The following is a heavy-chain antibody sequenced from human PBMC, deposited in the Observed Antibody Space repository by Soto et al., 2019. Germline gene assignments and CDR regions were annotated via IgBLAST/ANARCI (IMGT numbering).Heavy chain of an antibody. CDR2: ISSSGGTT. D-gene: IGHD6-6*01. CDR1: GFTFSNYA. CDR3: VRDMGLVPN. J-gene: IGHJ4*02. V-gene: IGHV3-64*01. Sequence: GGSLRLSCAASGFTFSNYALYWVRQAPGKGLEYISAISSSGGTTYYANSVKGRFTISRDNAKNSLYLQMNSLRDEDTAVYYCVRDMGLVPNWGQGTLVTVSS.